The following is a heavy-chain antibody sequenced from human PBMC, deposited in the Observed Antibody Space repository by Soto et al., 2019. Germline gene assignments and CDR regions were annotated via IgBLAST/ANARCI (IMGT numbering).Heavy chain of an antibody. V-gene: IGHV4-34*01. J-gene: IGHJ3*02. CDR1: GGSFSGYY. Sequence: QVQLQQWGAGLLKPSETLSLTCAVYGGSFSGYYWSWIRQPPGKGLEWVGEINHSGSTNYNPSLMSRVTLSVDTSKNKFPLKLSSVTAADTAVYYCARAGQRVRGVIIAGHDAFDIWGQGTIVTVSS. D-gene: IGHD3-10*01. CDR3: ARAGQRVRGVIIAGHDAFDI. CDR2: INHSGST.